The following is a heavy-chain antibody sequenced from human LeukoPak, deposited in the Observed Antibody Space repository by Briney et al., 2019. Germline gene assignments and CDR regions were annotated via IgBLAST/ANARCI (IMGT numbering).Heavy chain of an antibody. Sequence: PSETLSLTCTVAGGSISNYYWSWVRQPPGKGLEWIGYICCSGSTNYNPSLKSRVTMSLDTSKSQFSLKLRSVTAADTAVYYCARHWLTDPFDIWGEGTMVTVSS. CDR3: ARHWLTDPFDI. CDR2: ICCSGST. J-gene: IGHJ3*02. CDR1: GGSISNYY. V-gene: IGHV4-59*08. D-gene: IGHD6-19*01.